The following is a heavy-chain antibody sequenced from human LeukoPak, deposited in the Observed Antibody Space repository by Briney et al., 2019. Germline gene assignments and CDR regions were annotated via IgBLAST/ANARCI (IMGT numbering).Heavy chain of an antibody. J-gene: IGHJ4*02. D-gene: IGHD1-1*01. CDR1: GVSVSSSNFF. Sequence: PSETLSLTCTVSGVSVSSSNFFWAWIRQPPGKGPEWVATVYYTGSTRYNPSLRSRVTVSADLSKDQFSLTLSSVTAADTAVYYCARQTNRGAGNFDFWGQGTLVAVSS. CDR2: VYYTGST. CDR3: ARQTNRGAGNFDF. V-gene: IGHV4-39*01.